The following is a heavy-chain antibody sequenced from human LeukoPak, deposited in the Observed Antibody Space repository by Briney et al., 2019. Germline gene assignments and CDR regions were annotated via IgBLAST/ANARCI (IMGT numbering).Heavy chain of an antibody. CDR2: ISGSGGST. V-gene: IGHV3-23*01. CDR3: AKDPSESYNYGYFDY. CDR1: GLILRCYA. Sequence: GGSLRLSCAASGLILRCYAMSWVRQAPGKGLEWVSAISGSGGSTYYADSVKGRFTISRDNAKNTVYLQMNSLRVEDTAAYFCAKDPSESYNYGYFDYWGQGTLVTVSS. D-gene: IGHD3-10*01. J-gene: IGHJ4*02.